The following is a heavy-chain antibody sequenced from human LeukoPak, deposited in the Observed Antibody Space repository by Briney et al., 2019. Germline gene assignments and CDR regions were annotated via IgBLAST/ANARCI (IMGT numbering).Heavy chain of an antibody. CDR1: GGSISSYY. Sequence: PSETLSLTCTVSGGSISSYYWSWIRQPPGKGLEWIGYIYYSGSTNYNPSLKSRVTISVDTSKNQFSLKLSSVTAADTAVYYCARVRWLLNYYYYYYMDVWGKGTTVTISS. V-gene: IGHV4-59*01. CDR2: IYYSGST. CDR3: ARVRWLLNYYYYYYMDV. D-gene: IGHD5-24*01. J-gene: IGHJ6*03.